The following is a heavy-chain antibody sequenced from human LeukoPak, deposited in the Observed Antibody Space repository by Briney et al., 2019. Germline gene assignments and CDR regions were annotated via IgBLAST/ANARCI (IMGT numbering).Heavy chain of an antibody. J-gene: IGHJ4*02. CDR3: ARGGSKAAATFDY. CDR1: GGSISGYY. V-gene: IGHV4-4*07. D-gene: IGHD2-15*01. Sequence: SSETLSLTSTVSGGSISGYYWGWIRQPAGKGLEWIGHIYTSGSTNYNPSLKSRVTMSVDTSNNQFSLKLSSVTAADTAVYYCARGGSKAAATFDYWGQGTLVTVFS. CDR2: IYTSGST.